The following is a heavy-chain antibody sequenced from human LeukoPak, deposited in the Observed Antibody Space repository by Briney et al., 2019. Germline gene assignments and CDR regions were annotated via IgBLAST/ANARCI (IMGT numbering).Heavy chain of an antibody. Sequence: GVSLTLSCAASRFSINSYAMTWLPQAPGKGREWVSTTSCSGGNTSHKDSVKVRFTIAKDNSKTTLLLHMNSLRAEAAAVYYCGKSDIILVYQPGSWSDPWHQGPLVAASA. CDR2: TSCSGGNT. J-gene: IGHJ5*02. V-gene: IGHV3-23*01. CDR1: RFSINSYA. D-gene: IGHD2-2*01. CDR3: GKSDIILVYQPGSWSDP.